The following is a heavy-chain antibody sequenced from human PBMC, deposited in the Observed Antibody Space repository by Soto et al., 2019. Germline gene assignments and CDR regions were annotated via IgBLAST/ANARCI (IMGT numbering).Heavy chain of an antibody. CDR3: GSNVGYCSGGSCYHWRY. CDR1: GYTFTSYD. J-gene: IGHJ4*02. V-gene: IGHV1-8*01. D-gene: IGHD2-15*01. CDR2: MNPNGGNT. Sequence: ASVKVSCKASGYTFTSYDINWVRQATGQGLEWMGWMNPNGGNTGYAQKFQGRVTMTRNTSISTAYMELSSLRSEDTAVYYCGSNVGYCSGGSCYHWRYWGQGTLVTVSS.